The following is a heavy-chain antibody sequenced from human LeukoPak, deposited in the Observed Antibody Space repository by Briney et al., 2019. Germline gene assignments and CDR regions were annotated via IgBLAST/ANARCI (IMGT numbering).Heavy chain of an antibody. Sequence: PSETLSLTCTVSGGSISSYYWSWIRQPPGKGLAWIGYIYYSGSTNYNPSLKSRVTISVDTSKNQFSLKLSSVTAADTAVYYCARHLRITGTRDAFDIWGQGTMVTVSS. V-gene: IGHV4-59*08. CDR3: ARHLRITGTRDAFDI. J-gene: IGHJ3*02. CDR2: IYYSGST. CDR1: GGSISSYY. D-gene: IGHD1/OR15-1a*01.